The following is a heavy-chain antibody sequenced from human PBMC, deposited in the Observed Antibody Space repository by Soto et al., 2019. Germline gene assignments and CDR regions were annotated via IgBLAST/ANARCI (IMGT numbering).Heavy chain of an antibody. CDR3: VLPDYGDKTEDY. V-gene: IGHV3-11*06. CDR2: ISSSSSYT. Sequence: QVQLVESGGGLVKPGGCLRLSCAASGYTFSDYYMSWIRQAPGKGLEWVSYISSSSSYTNYADSVKGRFTISRDNAKNSLYLQMNSLRAEDTAVYYCVLPDYGDKTEDYWGQGTLVTVSS. J-gene: IGHJ4*02. CDR1: GYTFSDYY. D-gene: IGHD4-17*01.